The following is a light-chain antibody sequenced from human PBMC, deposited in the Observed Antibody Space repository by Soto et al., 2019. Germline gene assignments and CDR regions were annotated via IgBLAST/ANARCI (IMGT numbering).Light chain of an antibody. J-gene: IGKJ1*01. Sequence: DIQMTQSPSSLSPSVGDRVTITCRASRSISDWSAWYQQKPGKAPELLIFDASNLKSGVSSRFSGSGSGTEFTLTISRLQPDDVATYYCLQYSSHSWTFGQGTKVEIK. CDR3: LQYSSHSWT. CDR2: DAS. CDR1: RSISDW. V-gene: IGKV1-5*01.